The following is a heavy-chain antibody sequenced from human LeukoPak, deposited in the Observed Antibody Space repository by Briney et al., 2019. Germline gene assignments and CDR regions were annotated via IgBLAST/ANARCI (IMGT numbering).Heavy chain of an antibody. D-gene: IGHD4-17*01. Sequence: GGSLRLSCAASGFTFSSYSMNWVRQAPGKGLEWVSSISSSSSFIYYADSVKGRFTISRDNAKNSLYLQMNSLRAEDTAVYYCARDSDYGDHDYWGQGTLVTVSS. V-gene: IGHV3-21*01. CDR1: GFTFSSYS. CDR2: ISSSSSFI. CDR3: ARDSDYGDHDY. J-gene: IGHJ4*02.